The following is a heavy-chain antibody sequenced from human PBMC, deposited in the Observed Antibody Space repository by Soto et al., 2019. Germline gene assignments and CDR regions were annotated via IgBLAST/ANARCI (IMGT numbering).Heavy chain of an antibody. CDR1: GFTFSSYA. V-gene: IGHV3-30-3*01. CDR2: ISYDGSNK. D-gene: IGHD6-6*01. CDR3: ARDPVIEYSSCNLDY. Sequence: QVQLVESGGGVVQPGRSLRLSCAASGFTFSSYAMHWVRQAPGKGLEWVAVISYDGSNKYYADSVKGRFTISRDNSKNTLYLQMNSLRAEDTAVYYCARDPVIEYSSCNLDYWGQGTLVTVSS. J-gene: IGHJ4*02.